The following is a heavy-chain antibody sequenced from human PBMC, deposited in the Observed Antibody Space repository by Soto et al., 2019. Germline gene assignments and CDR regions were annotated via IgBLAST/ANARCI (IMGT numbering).Heavy chain of an antibody. CDR1: GYNFIGYG. Sequence: ASVKVSCKASGYNFIGYGITWVRQAPGQGLEWMGWISAYNGNSNYAQSLQDRVTMTTDTSTATAYLELRSLRPDDTAVYFCARGLYMAWCDPWGQGTPVTVSS. CDR3: ARGLYMAWCDP. CDR2: ISAYNGNS. D-gene: IGHD2-8*01. V-gene: IGHV1-18*01. J-gene: IGHJ5*02.